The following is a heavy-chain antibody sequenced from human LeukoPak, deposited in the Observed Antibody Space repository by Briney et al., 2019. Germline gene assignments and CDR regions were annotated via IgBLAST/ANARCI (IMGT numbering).Heavy chain of an antibody. Sequence: PGGSLRLSCAASGFTFNNYGMHWVRQAPGKGLEWLAFIRYDGSNTYYADSVKGRFTISRDNSKNTLYLQMNSLRAEDTAVYYCARDWEDCTNGVCRPDYWGQGTLVTVSS. D-gene: IGHD2-8*01. CDR3: ARDWEDCTNGVCRPDY. J-gene: IGHJ4*02. CDR2: IRYDGSNT. V-gene: IGHV3-30*02. CDR1: GFTFNNYG.